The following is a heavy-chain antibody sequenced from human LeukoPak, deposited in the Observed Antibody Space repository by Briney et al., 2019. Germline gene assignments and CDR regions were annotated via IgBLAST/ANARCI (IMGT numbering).Heavy chain of an antibody. V-gene: IGHV3-7*01. Sequence: GGSLRLSFSASGFTFSSYGISWGRQAPGKGLGWVANIKQDGSEKYYVDSVKGRFVVSRDNAKNSLYLQMNSLGAEDTAVYYCARGIVVPGIDYWGQGTLVTVSS. J-gene: IGHJ4*02. CDR3: ARGIVVPGIDY. D-gene: IGHD2-15*01. CDR1: GFTFSSYG. CDR2: IKQDGSEK.